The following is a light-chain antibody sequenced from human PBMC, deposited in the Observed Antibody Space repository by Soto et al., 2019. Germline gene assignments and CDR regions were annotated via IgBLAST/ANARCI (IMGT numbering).Light chain of an antibody. CDR3: QVWESISDHFV. CDR2: DDN. V-gene: IGLV3-21*02. J-gene: IGLJ1*01. CDR1: NIGSKS. Sequence: SYELTQPPSVSVAPGQTARISCGGNNIGSKSVHWFQQKPGQAPVLVVYDDNDRPSGIPERFSGSNSGNTATLTISRVEAGDEADYYCQVWESISDHFVFGTGTKLTVL.